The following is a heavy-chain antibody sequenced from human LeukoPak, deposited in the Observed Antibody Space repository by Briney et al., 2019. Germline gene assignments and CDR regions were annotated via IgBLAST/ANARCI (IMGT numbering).Heavy chain of an antibody. CDR1: GGSFSGYY. Sequence: SETLSLTCAVYGGSFSGYYWSWIRKPPGKGLEWIGEINHSGSTNYNPSLKSRVTISVDTSKNQFSLKLSSVTAADTAVYYCARPRTNGYNFRAFDIWGQGTMVTVSS. CDR2: INHSGST. J-gene: IGHJ3*02. CDR3: ARPRTNGYNFRAFDI. V-gene: IGHV4-34*01. D-gene: IGHD5-24*01.